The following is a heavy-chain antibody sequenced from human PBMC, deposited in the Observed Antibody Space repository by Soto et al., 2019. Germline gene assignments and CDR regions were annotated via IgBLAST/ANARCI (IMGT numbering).Heavy chain of an antibody. J-gene: IGHJ6*02. Sequence: PGESLKISCKASGFSLNTYWIAWVRQMPGKGLEWMGAIFPGDSDTRYSPSFQGQVTISADRSLSIAYIQWGSLRASDSATYYCARQGPPHSRSGCYYEMAVWGPGTTVTVPS. CDR2: IFPGDSDT. D-gene: IGHD5-18*01. CDR3: ARQGPPHSRSGCYYEMAV. V-gene: IGHV5-51*01. CDR1: GFSLNTYW.